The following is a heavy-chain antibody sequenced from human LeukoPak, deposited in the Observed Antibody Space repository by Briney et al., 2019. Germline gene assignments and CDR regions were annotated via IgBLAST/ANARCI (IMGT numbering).Heavy chain of an antibody. D-gene: IGHD6-19*01. V-gene: IGHV3-23*01. CDR2: ISDTGGST. J-gene: IGHJ4*02. CDR1: GFTFSSYV. CDR3: AKGSSGWDFDY. Sequence: GGSPRLSCAASGFTFSSYVMNWVRQAPGGGLEWVSAISDTGGSTYYADSVRGRFTISRDNSENTLYLQMNSLRAEDTAVYYCAKGSSGWDFDYWGQGTLVTVSS.